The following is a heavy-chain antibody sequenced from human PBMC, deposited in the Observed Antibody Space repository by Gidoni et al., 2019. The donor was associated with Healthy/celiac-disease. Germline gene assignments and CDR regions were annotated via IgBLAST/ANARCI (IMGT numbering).Heavy chain of an antibody. Sequence: QVQLVQSGAEVKKPGASVKVSCKASGYTFTGYYVHWVRQAPGEGLEWMGWLNPNSGGTSYAQKFQGRVTVTTDTSISTAYMELSRLTSDNTAVYYCARDFFDSSSYRNCFDPWGQGTLVTVSS. CDR2: LNPNSGGT. D-gene: IGHD3-22*01. CDR1: GYTFTGYY. V-gene: IGHV1-2*02. J-gene: IGHJ5*02. CDR3: ARDFFDSSSYRNCFDP.